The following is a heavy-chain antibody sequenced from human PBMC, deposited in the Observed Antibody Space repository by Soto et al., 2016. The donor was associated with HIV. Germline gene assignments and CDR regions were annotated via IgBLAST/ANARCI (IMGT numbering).Heavy chain of an antibody. Sequence: EVNLLESGGGLVQPGGSLKLSCGASGFTFGNYAMSWVRQAPGKGLEWVSGISDSGSNTYYADSVKGRFTISRDNSKNTLYLHMNSLRAEDTAVYYCAKDLRMTMVQGFIDALDFWGQRDNGHRLF. D-gene: IGHD3-10*01. V-gene: IGHV3-23*01. J-gene: IGHJ3*01. CDR1: GFTFGNYA. CDR2: ISDSGSNT. CDR3: AKDLRMTMVQGFIDALDF.